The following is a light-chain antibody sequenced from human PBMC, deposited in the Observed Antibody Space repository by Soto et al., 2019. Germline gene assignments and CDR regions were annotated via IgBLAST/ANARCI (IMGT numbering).Light chain of an antibody. CDR3: QRYNNWPIT. Sequence: EIVMTQSPATLSVSPGERATLSFMASQSVSSSYLAWYQQKPGQSPRLLIYGASTRATGLPARFSGSGSGTEFTLTISSLQSEDFALYYCQRYNNWPITFGQGTRLEIK. CDR1: QSVSSSY. V-gene: IGKV3-15*01. J-gene: IGKJ5*01. CDR2: GAS.